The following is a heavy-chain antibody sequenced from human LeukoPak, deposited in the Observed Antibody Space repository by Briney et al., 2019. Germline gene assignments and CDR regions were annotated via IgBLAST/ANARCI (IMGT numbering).Heavy chain of an antibody. CDR2: IYYDGST. CDR1: GGSISSSSYY. Sequence: SETLSLTCTVSGGSISSSSYYWGWIRQPPGKGLEWIGSIYYDGSTYYNPSLKSRVTISVDTSKNQLPLKLGSVTAADTAVYYCARLIWYGSGSYSYYFDYWGRGTLVTVSP. J-gene: IGHJ4*02. V-gene: IGHV4-39*01. D-gene: IGHD3-10*01. CDR3: ARLIWYGSGSYSYYFDY.